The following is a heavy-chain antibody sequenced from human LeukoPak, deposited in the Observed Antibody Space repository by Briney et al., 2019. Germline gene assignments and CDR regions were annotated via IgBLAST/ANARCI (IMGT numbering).Heavy chain of an antibody. Sequence: ASVKVSCKASGYTFTGYYIHWVRQAPGQGLEWMGWIYPYSGDTNYAQNFQGRVTMTRDTSISTAYMELSSLKSDDTAVYYCARDRNSGSSLDIWGQGTMLTVSS. V-gene: IGHV1-2*02. CDR3: ARDRNSGSSLDI. CDR1: GYTFTGYY. CDR2: IYPYSGDT. J-gene: IGHJ3*02. D-gene: IGHD6-6*01.